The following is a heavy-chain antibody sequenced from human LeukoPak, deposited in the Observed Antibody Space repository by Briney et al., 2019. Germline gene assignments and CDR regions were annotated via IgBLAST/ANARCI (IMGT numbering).Heavy chain of an antibody. J-gene: IGHJ4*02. V-gene: IGHV5-10-1*01. CDR1: GYSFTSYW. Sequence: GESLKISCKSSGYSFTSYWISWVRQMPGKGLEWGGRIDPSDSYTNYSPSFQGHVTISADKSISTAYLQWSSLKASDTAMFYCARPSVDGSGSYPYWGQGTLVTVSS. CDR3: ARPSVDGSGSYPY. CDR2: IDPSDSYT. D-gene: IGHD3-10*01.